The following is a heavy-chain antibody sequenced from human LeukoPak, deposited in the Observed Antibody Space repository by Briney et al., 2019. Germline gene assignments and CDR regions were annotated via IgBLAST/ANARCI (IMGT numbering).Heavy chain of an antibody. V-gene: IGHV3-30*02. CDR1: GFTFSSFG. J-gene: IGHJ4*02. CDR2: IRYDGSNK. CDR3: AKDLGYSYGYVDY. D-gene: IGHD5-18*01. Sequence: GGSLRLSCAASGFTFSSFGMHWVRQAPGKWLEWVALIRYDGSNKYYADSVKGRFTISRDNSKNTLYLQVNSLRAEDTAMYYCAKDLGYSYGYVDYWGQGALVTVSS.